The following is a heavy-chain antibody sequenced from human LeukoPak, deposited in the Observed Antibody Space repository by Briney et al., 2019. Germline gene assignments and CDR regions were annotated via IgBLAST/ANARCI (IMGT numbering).Heavy chain of an antibody. J-gene: IGHJ3*02. CDR3: AIVGPLRASDI. D-gene: IGHD1-14*01. V-gene: IGHV3-30*02. Sequence: GGSLRLSCAASGFTCNDYGRHSVRQAPGKRLEWVAFIRNDGSNKYYADSVKGRFTISRDNSKNTLYLQMNSLRAEDTALHYCAIVGPLRASDIRGQGTMVTVSS. CDR1: GFTCNDYG. CDR2: IRNDGSNK.